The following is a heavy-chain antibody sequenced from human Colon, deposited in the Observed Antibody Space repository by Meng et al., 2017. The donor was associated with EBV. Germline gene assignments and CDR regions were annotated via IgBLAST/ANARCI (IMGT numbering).Heavy chain of an antibody. J-gene: IGHJ4*02. D-gene: IGHD6-19*01. CDR3: GTLKYTSGFYGPAY. V-gene: IGHV7-4-1*02. Sequence: QLQLGQSGSELKKPGASVKVSCKSSGYTFTRYPMNWVRQAPGQGLEWMGWISTNTGNPTYAQGFTGRFVFSVDTSVSTAYLQISSLKAEDTAVYYCGTLKYTSGFYGPAYWGQGALVTVSS. CDR2: ISTNTGNP. CDR1: GYTFTRYP.